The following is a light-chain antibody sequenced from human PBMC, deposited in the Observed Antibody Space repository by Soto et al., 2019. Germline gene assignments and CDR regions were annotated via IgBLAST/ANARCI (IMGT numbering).Light chain of an antibody. CDR2: DAS. J-gene: IGKJ5*01. Sequence: DIQMTQSPSSLSASVGDRVTITCQASQDIKNYLNWYQQKSGKAPKLLIYDASDLETGVPSRFSGSGSGTHFTFTIGSLQPEDIATYYCQQYYDLPITFGQGTRLEIK. CDR3: QQYYDLPIT. CDR1: QDIKNY. V-gene: IGKV1-33*01.